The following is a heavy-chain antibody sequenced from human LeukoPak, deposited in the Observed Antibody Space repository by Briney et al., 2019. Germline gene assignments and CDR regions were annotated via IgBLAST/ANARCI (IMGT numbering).Heavy chain of an antibody. CDR2: INPSGGST. V-gene: IGHV1-46*01. D-gene: IGHD5-12*01. CDR1: GYTFTSYY. J-gene: IGHJ4*02. Sequence: ASVKVSCKASGYTFTSYYIHWVRQAPGQGLEWMGLINPSGGSTNYAQKFQGRVTMTRDTSTSTVYMELSSLRSEDTAVYYCARVGTVATIRWRYFDYWGQGTLVTVSS. CDR3: ARVGTVATIRWRYFDY.